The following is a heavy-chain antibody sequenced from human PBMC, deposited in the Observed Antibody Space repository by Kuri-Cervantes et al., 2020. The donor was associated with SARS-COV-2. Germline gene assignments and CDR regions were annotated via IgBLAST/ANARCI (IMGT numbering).Heavy chain of an antibody. Sequence: GESLKISCAASGFTSDDCAMHWVRQAPGKGLEWVSSISSSSSYIYYADSVKGRFTISRDNAKNSLYLQMNSLRAEDTAVYYCASARFLEWLSLGVMDVWGKGTTVTVSS. D-gene: IGHD3-3*01. CDR2: ISSSSSYI. V-gene: IGHV3-21*04. J-gene: IGHJ6*03. CDR3: ASARFLEWLSLGVMDV. CDR1: GFTSDDCA.